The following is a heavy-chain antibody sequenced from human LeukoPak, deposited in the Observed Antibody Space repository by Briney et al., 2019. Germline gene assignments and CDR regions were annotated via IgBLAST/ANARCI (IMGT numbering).Heavy chain of an antibody. CDR1: GFTFDKYG. D-gene: IGHD3-22*01. V-gene: IGHV3-33*01. CDR2: IWHDGSRT. CDR3: ARAPYFESSGPL. Sequence: GGSLRLSCATSGFTFDKYGIHWVRQAPGKGLEWVAVIWHDGSRTHYADSLKGRFTISRDNAKNSVYLEMNSLRVEDTAVYFCARAPYFESSGPLWGQGTLVTVSS. J-gene: IGHJ4*02.